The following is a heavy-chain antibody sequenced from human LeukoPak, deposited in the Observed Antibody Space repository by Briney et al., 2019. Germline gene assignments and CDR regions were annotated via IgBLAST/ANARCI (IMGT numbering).Heavy chain of an antibody. CDR1: GGTFNNYP. V-gene: IGHV1-69*06. CDR3: ARDRTAVQYYDSSGYYKAFDM. J-gene: IGHJ3*02. D-gene: IGHD3-22*01. CDR2: IIPIFGTA. Sequence: GASVKVSCKASGGTFNNYPITWVRQAPGQGLEWMGRIIPIFGTATYAQKFQGRVTITADKYTSTAYMELSSLRSEDTAVYYCARDRTAVQYYDSSGYYKAFDMWGQGTMVTVSS.